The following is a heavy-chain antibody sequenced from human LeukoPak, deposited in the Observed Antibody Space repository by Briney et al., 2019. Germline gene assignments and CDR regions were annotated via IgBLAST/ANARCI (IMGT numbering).Heavy chain of an antibody. Sequence: PGGSLRLSCAASGFTVCSNYMSWVRQAPGKGLEWVSVIYSGGSTYYADSVKGRFTISRDNSKNTLYLQMNSLRAEDTAVCYCARGSAVTYYFDYWGQGTLVTVSS. CDR1: GFTVCSNY. J-gene: IGHJ4*02. V-gene: IGHV3-53*01. CDR2: IYSGGST. D-gene: IGHD4-17*01. CDR3: ARGSAVTYYFDY.